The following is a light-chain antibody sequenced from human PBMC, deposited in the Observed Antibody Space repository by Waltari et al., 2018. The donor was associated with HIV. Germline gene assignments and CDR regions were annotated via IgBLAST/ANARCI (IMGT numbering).Light chain of an antibody. J-gene: IGLJ1*01. CDR2: EDT. V-gene: IGLV6-57*03. CDR1: SANIANNH. Sequence: NFVLTQPHSVSESPGKTVTISCARRSANIANNHVPWYQPRPGSAPTPVIYEDTQRPAGVPDRFSGSIDTSSNSASLTIYELKTEDEADYYCQSYDQTIPCVFGTGTRLTVL. CDR3: QSYDQTIPCV.